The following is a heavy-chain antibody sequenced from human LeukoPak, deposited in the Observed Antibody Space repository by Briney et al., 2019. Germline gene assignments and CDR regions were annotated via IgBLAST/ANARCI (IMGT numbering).Heavy chain of an antibody. D-gene: IGHD2-2*01. Sequence: APVKVSCKASGYTFTGYYMHWVRQAPGQGLEWMAWIDPKSGATNYAQRFQGRVTMTRDTSIITAYMELSRLRSDDTAVYYCARGLRVSPAFDYWGQGTLVTVSS. J-gene: IGHJ4*02. CDR2: IDPKSGAT. V-gene: IGHV1-2*02. CDR3: ARGLRVSPAFDY. CDR1: GYTFTGYY.